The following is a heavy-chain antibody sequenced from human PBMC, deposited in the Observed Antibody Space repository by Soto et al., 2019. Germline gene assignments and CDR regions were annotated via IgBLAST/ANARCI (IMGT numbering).Heavy chain of an antibody. CDR1: GNTFTSYD. V-gene: IGHV1-8*01. Sequence: ASVKVSCKASGNTFTSYDISWVRQATGQGLEWMGWMSPNDGNTGYAQKFQGRVIMTRDTSISTAYMELIGLKSEDTAVYYCTRGKPGTSDPFDYWGQGTLVTVSS. CDR2: MSPNDGNT. CDR3: TRGKPGTSDPFDY. J-gene: IGHJ4*02.